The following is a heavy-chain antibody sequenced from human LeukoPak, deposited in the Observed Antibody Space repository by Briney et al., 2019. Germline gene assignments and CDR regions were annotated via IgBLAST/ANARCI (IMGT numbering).Heavy chain of an antibody. V-gene: IGHV3-48*04. CDR2: IHRTSSPI. J-gene: IGHJ4*02. Sequence: PGGSLRLSCASSGFTFSVYTMNWVRQAPGKGLEWVSSIHRTSSPIYYADSVKGRFTISRDNAKNSLYLQMNSLRAEDTAVYYCARRKELTLGRPLDYWGQGTLVTVSS. D-gene: IGHD3-10*01. CDR1: GFTFSVYT. CDR3: ARRKELTLGRPLDY.